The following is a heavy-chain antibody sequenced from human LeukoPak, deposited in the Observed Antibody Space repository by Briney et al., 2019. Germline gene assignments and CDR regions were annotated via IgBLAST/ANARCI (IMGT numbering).Heavy chain of an antibody. CDR2: ISSSSSYI. V-gene: IGHV3-21*01. CDR3: ARGGVTAMVLDAFDI. D-gene: IGHD5-18*01. J-gene: IGHJ3*02. Sequence: GGSLRLSCAASGFTFSAYSMNWVRQAPGKGLEWVSSISSSSSYIYYADSVKGRFTISRDNAKNSLYLQMNSLRAEDTAVYYCARGGVTAMVLDAFDIWGQGTMVTVSS. CDR1: GFTFSAYS.